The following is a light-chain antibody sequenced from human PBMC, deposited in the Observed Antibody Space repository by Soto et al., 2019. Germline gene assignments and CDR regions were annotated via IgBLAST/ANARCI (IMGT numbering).Light chain of an antibody. CDR1: QSVSSSY. CDR3: QQYGSSPRT. J-gene: IGKJ4*01. V-gene: IGKV3-20*01. CDR2: GES. Sequence: EIVLTQSPGTLSLPPGERATLSCRASQSVSSSYLAWYQQKPGQAPRLLIYGESSRATGIPDRFSGSVSGTDFTLTISRLEPEDFAVYYCQQYGSSPRTFGGGTKVEIK.